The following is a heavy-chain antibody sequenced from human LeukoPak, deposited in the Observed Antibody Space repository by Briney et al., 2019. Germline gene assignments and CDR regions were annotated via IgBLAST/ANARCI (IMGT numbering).Heavy chain of an antibody. D-gene: IGHD3-9*01. CDR1: VFTFSSYG. V-gene: IGHV3-23*01. CDR2: ISGSGGST. CDR3: AKRGELRYFDWLGGPFDY. J-gene: IGHJ4*02. Sequence: GGSLRLSCAASVFTFSSYGMSWVRQAPGKGLEWVSAISGSGGSTYYADSVKGRFTISRDNSKNTLYLQMNSLRAEDTAVYYCAKRGELRYFDWLGGPFDYWGQGTLVTVSS.